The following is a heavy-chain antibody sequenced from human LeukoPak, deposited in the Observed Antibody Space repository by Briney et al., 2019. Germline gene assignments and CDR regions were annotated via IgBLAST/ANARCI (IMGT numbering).Heavy chain of an antibody. CDR3: ARGRDWYYYGSGSRGLYYFDY. CDR1: GYTFTGYY. D-gene: IGHD3-10*01. Sequence: ASVKVSCKASGYTFTGYYMHWVRQAPGQGLEWMGWINPNSGGTNYAQKFQGRVTMTRDTSISTAYMELSRLRSDDTAVYYCARGRDWYYYGSGSRGLYYFDYWGQGTLVTVSS. V-gene: IGHV1-2*02. CDR2: INPNSGGT. J-gene: IGHJ4*02.